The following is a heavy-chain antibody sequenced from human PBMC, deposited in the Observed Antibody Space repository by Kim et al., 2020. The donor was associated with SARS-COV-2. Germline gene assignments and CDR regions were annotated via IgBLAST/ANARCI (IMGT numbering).Heavy chain of an antibody. CDR3: ARVPYDSSGYYYDY. V-gene: IGHV4-31*02. Sequence: NPSLMSRVTISVDTSKTQFSLKLSSVTAADTAVYYCARVPYDSSGYYYDYWGQGTLVTVSS. D-gene: IGHD3-22*01. J-gene: IGHJ4*02.